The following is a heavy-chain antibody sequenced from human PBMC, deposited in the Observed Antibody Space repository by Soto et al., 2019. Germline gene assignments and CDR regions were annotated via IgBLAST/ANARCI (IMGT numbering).Heavy chain of an antibody. Sequence: GASVKVSCKASGGTFSSYAISWVRQAPGQGLEWMGGIIPIFGTANYAQKFQGRVTITADESTSTAYMELSSLRSEDTAVYYCARDRPGGIAVAGREYYYYYYYMDVWGKGTTVTVSS. D-gene: IGHD6-19*01. J-gene: IGHJ6*03. V-gene: IGHV1-69*13. CDR2: IIPIFGTA. CDR1: GGTFSSYA. CDR3: ARDRPGGIAVAGREYYYYYYYMDV.